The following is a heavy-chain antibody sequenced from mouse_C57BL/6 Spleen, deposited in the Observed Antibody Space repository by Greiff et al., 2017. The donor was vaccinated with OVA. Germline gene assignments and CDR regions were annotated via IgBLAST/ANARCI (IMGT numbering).Heavy chain of an antibody. J-gene: IGHJ1*03. CDR3: ARHSSGAV. D-gene: IGHD3-2*02. Sequence: QVQLQQPGAELVKPGASVKVSCKASGYTFTTYWMHWVKQRPGQGLEWIGRIHPSDSDTNYNQKFKGKATLTVDKSSSPAYMPLSRLKSEEAADYYSARHSSGAVWGTGTTVTVSS. V-gene: IGHV1-74*01. CDR2: IHPSDSDT. CDR1: GYTFTTYW.